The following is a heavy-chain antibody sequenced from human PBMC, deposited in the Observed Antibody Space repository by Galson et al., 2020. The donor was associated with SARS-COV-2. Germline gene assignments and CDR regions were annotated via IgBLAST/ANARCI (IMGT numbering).Heavy chain of an antibody. V-gene: IGHV1-8*01. J-gene: IGHJ5*02. Sequence: ASVKVSCKASGYTFTNYDINWVRQATGQGLAWMGWIHPKSGNTGYVQKFQGRVTMTRDTSINTAYMELSSLRFEDTAVYYCARVWERGFSYGNWFDPWGQGTLVTVSS. CDR3: ARVWERGFSYGNWFDP. CDR1: GYTFTNYD. CDR2: IHPKSGNT. D-gene: IGHD5-18*01.